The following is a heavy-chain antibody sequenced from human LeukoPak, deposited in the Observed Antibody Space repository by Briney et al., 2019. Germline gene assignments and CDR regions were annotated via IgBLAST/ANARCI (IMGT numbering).Heavy chain of an antibody. D-gene: IGHD6-19*01. J-gene: IGHJ4*02. Sequence: GESLKISCKASGYTFSNHWIGWVRQMPGKGLGWMGMIHPGDSDSRYTPSFQGQVTISADKSLNTAYLHYSSLKASDTAMYYCGRLRYTSGLSFSDYWGQGTLVTVSS. CDR1: GYTFSNHW. CDR2: IHPGDSDS. CDR3: GRLRYTSGLSFSDY. V-gene: IGHV5-51*01.